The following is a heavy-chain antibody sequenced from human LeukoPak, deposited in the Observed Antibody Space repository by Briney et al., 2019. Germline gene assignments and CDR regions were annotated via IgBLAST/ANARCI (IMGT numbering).Heavy chain of an antibody. J-gene: IGHJ3*01. V-gene: IGHV3-23*01. D-gene: IGHD3-10*01. CDR2: VIDTRT. CDR1: GFTFSTNP. Sequence: PGGSLRLSCAASGFTFSTNPMSWVRQAPGKGLEWVSPVIDTRTYYANAVKGRFTISRDNSKNTVFLQMNSLRAEDTAVYYCVKEHVDRAFTRSFEVWGQGTVVTVSS. CDR3: VKEHVDRAFTRSFEV.